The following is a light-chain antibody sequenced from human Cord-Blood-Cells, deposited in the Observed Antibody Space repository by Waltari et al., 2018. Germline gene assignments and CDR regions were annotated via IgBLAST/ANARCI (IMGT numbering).Light chain of an antibody. V-gene: IGLV1-44*01. CDR3: AAWDDSLNVYV. Sequence: TVLTQPPSASGTPGQRVTISCSGSSSNIGSNTFNWYKPLPGTAPKLLIYSNNQRPSGVPDRFSGSKSGTSASLAISGLQSEDEADYYCAAWDDSLNVYVFGTGTKVTVL. CDR1: SSNIGSNT. CDR2: SNN. J-gene: IGLJ1*01.